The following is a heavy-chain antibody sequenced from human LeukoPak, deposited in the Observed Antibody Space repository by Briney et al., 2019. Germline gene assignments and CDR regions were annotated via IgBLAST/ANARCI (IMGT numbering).Heavy chain of an antibody. J-gene: IGHJ1*01. D-gene: IGHD2-21*02. Sequence: GGSLRLSCAASGFTFGTYWMTWVRQAPGKGLEWVANIKRDGSEKYYADSVKGRFTISRDNSKNTLYLQMNSLRAEDTAVYYCARSLVVTAAPEYFQHWGQGTLVTVSS. CDR2: IKRDGSEK. CDR3: ARSLVVTAAPEYFQH. V-gene: IGHV3-7*01. CDR1: GFTFGTYW.